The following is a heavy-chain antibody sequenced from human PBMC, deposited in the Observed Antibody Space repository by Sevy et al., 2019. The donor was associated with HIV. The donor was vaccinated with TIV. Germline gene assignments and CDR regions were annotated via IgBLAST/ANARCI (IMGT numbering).Heavy chain of an antibody. J-gene: IGHJ6*02. CDR3: ARHLSTRYYGMDV. Sequence: SETLSLTCTVSGGSISSSSYYWGWIRQPPGKGLEWIGGIYYSGSTYYHPSIKSRFTISVDTSKNQFFLKLSSVTAAETAVYYCARHLSTRYYGMDVWGQGTTVTVSS. V-gene: IGHV4-39*01. CDR2: IYYSGST. CDR1: GGSISSSSYY.